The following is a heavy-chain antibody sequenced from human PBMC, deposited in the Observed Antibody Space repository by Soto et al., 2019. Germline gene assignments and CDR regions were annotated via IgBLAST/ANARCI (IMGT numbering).Heavy chain of an antibody. J-gene: IGHJ4*02. CDR1: GFTFDDYA. CDR2: ISWDGGST. Sequence: EVQLVESGGVVVQPGGSLRLSCAASGFTFDDYAMHWVRQAPGKGLEWVSLISWDGGSTYYADSVKGRFTISRDNSKNSLYLQINSLRAEDTALYYCAKESGRWLSYFDYWGQGTLVTVSS. V-gene: IGHV3-43D*04. D-gene: IGHD1-26*01. CDR3: AKESGRWLSYFDY.